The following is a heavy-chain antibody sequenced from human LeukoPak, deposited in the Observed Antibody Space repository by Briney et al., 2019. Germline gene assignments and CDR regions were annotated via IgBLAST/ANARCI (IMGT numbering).Heavy chain of an antibody. CDR3: AAGGAPGRFDY. D-gene: IGHD6-13*01. Sequence: GGSLRLSCKTSGFAFSIDWMSWVRQVPGKGLEWVANIKEDGSETHYVASVKGRFTISRDNAENSLYLQMNSLRVDDTAVYYCAAGGAPGRFDYWGRGAPVTVSS. J-gene: IGHJ4*02. CDR2: IKEDGSET. CDR1: GFAFSIDW. V-gene: IGHV3-7*01.